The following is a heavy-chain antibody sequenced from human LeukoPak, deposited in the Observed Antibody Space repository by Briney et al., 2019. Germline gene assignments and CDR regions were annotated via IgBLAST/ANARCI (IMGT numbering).Heavy chain of an antibody. Sequence: GGSLRLSCAASGSTFSTDAMHWVRQAPGKGLEWVAVISDDGSKIYYADSVKGRFTISRDNSKNTLYLQINSLRHDDTAVYYCARDVSSWSSFDYWGQGTLVTVSS. CDR1: GSTFSTDA. CDR2: ISDDGSKI. V-gene: IGHV3-30*04. J-gene: IGHJ4*02. D-gene: IGHD6-13*01. CDR3: ARDVSSWSSFDY.